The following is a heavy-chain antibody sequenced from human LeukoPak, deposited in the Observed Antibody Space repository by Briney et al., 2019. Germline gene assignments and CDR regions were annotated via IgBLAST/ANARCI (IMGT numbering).Heavy chain of an antibody. V-gene: IGHV3-74*01. CDR1: GFTFSTHW. CDR2: ISGDGSGT. J-gene: IGHJ6*02. CDR3: ASLLTPYHGSGGGGMDV. Sequence: PGGSLRLSCAASGFTFSTHWMYWARQAPGKELVWVSRISGDGSGTSYADSVKGRFTISRDNAKDTLYLQMTSLRVEDTAVYSCASLLTPYHGSGGGGMDVWGQGTTVTVSS. D-gene: IGHD3-10*01.